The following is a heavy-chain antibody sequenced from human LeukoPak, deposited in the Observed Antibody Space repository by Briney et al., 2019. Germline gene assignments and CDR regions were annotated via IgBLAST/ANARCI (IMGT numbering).Heavy chain of an antibody. V-gene: IGHV3-7*03. J-gene: IGHJ4*02. CDR2: IKKDGSEK. CDR1: GFTFDDYW. D-gene: IGHD3-10*01. Sequence: PGGSLRLSCAASGFTFDDYWMNWVRQAPGKGLEWVANIKKDGSEKYYVDSVKGRFTISRDNARNFLYLQMNSLRAEDTAVYYCARAGTSIRGIKVYWGQGTLVTVSS. CDR3: ARAGTSIRGIKVY.